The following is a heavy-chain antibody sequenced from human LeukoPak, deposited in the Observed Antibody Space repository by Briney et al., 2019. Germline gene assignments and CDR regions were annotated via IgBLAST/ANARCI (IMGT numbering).Heavy chain of an antibody. CDR3: ARVSRSGSYLGAFEI. CDR1: GDSIRSSSYY. D-gene: IGHD1-26*01. J-gene: IGHJ3*02. Sequence: SETLSLTCTVSGDSIRSSSYYWGWTRQPPGKGLEWIGNIYYSGSTYYNPSLTSRVTISVDTSKNQFSLKLSSVTAADTAVYYCARVSRSGSYLGAFEIWGQGTMVTVSS. CDR2: IYYSGST. V-gene: IGHV4-39*07.